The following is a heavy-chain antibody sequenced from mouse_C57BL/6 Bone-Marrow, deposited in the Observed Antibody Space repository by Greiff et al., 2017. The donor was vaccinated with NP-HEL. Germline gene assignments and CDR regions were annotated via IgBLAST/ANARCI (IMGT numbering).Heavy chain of an antibody. V-gene: IGHV1-52*01. D-gene: IGHD1-1*01. J-gene: IGHJ1*03. Sequence: QVQLKQPGAELVRPGSSVKLSCKASGYTFTSYWMHWVKQRPIQGLEWIGNIDPSDSETHYNQKFKDKATLTVDKSSSTAYMQLSSLTSEDSAVYYCVVITTVVRYFDVWGTGTTVTVSS. CDR2: IDPSDSET. CDR3: VVITTVVRYFDV. CDR1: GYTFTSYW.